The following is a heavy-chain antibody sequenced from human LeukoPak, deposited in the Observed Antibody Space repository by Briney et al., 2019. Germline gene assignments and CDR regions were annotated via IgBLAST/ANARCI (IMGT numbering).Heavy chain of an antibody. CDR3: ARVRASGSYYVYWFDP. CDR2: IYYSGST. J-gene: IGHJ5*02. Sequence: SETLSLTCTVSGGSISSYYWSWIRQPPGKGLEWIGYIYYSGSTNYNPSLKSRVTISVDTSKNQFSLKLSSVTAADTAVYYCARVRASGSYYVYWFDPWGQGTLVTVSS. CDR1: GGSISSYY. V-gene: IGHV4-59*01. D-gene: IGHD1-26*01.